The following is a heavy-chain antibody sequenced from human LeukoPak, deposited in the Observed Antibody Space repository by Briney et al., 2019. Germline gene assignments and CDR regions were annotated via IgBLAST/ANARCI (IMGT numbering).Heavy chain of an antibody. Sequence: GGSLRLSCAASGFTFSSYSMNWVRQAPGKGLEWVSSISSSSSYRYYADSAKGRFTISRDNSKNTLYLQMNSLRAEDTAVYYCAKDQSRYSSGWYSYWGQGTLVTVSS. V-gene: IGHV3-21*01. J-gene: IGHJ4*02. CDR2: ISSSSSYR. CDR1: GFTFSSYS. CDR3: AKDQSRYSSGWYSY. D-gene: IGHD6-19*01.